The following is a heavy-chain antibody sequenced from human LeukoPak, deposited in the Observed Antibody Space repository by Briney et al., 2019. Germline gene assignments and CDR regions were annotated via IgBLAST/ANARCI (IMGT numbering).Heavy chain of an antibody. D-gene: IGHD6-13*01. J-gene: IGHJ4*02. CDR1: GYTFTSYY. CDR2: INPSGGST. Sequence: ASVKASCKAAGYTFTSYYMHWVGQAPGQGLEWVGIINPSGGSTSYAQKFQRRLTMPRDTSTSTVYIELSSLRSEDTAVYYCARGGKIAAADYYFDYWGQGTLVTVSS. V-gene: IGHV1-46*01. CDR3: ARGGKIAAADYYFDY.